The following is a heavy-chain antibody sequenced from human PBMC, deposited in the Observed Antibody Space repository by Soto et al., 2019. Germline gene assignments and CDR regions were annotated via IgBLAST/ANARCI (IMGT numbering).Heavy chain of an antibody. CDR2: IDWDDDK. Sequence: SGPTLVNPTQTLTLTCTFSGFSLSTSGMCVSWIRQPPGKALEWLARIDWDDDKYYSTSLKTRLTISKDTSKNQVVLTMTNMDTVDTATYYCARISMNWNYFDYWGQGTLVTVSS. J-gene: IGHJ4*02. V-gene: IGHV2-70*11. CDR3: ARISMNWNYFDY. D-gene: IGHD1-1*01. CDR1: GFSLSTSGMC.